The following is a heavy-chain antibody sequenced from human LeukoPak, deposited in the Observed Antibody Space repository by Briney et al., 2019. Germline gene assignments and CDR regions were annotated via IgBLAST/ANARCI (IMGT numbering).Heavy chain of an antibody. CDR2: ISSDGSTT. D-gene: IGHD6-13*01. Sequence: PGGSLRLSCATSGFTFSTSWMHWVRQAPGKGLVWVSRISSDGSTTTYADSVKGRFTISRDNAKNTLYLAMNSRRVEDTAVYYCVRVRSSSWYDYWGQGALVTVSS. CDR1: GFTFSTSW. CDR3: VRVRSSSWYDY. V-gene: IGHV3-74*01. J-gene: IGHJ4*02.